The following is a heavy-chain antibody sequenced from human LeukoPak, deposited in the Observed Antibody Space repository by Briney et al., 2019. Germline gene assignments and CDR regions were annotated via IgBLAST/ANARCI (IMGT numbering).Heavy chain of an antibody. J-gene: IGHJ3*02. CDR1: GYTFTSYY. CDR3: AREARIVVVTAKPFDI. CDR2: IIPIFGTA. V-gene: IGHV1-69*06. Sequence: ASVKVSCKASGYTFTSYYMHWVRQAPGQGLEWMGGIIPIFGTANYAQKFQGRVTITADKSTSTAYMELSSLRSEDTAVYYCAREARIVVVTAKPFDIWGQGTMPTVSS. D-gene: IGHD2-21*02.